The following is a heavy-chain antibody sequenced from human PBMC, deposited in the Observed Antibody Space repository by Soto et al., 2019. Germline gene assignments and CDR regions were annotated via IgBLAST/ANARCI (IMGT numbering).Heavy chain of an antibody. CDR2: IYSGGTT. Sequence: EVQLVETGGGLIQPGGSLRLSCAASGFTVSSNYMNWVRQAPGKGLEWVSVIYSGGTTYYADSVKGRFTISRDNPKNTLYLQMNSLRAEDTALYYCARDPRVGAPYYYDAMDVWGQGTTVTVSS. CDR3: ARDPRVGAPYYYDAMDV. V-gene: IGHV3-53*02. J-gene: IGHJ6*02. CDR1: GFTVSSNY. D-gene: IGHD3-16*01.